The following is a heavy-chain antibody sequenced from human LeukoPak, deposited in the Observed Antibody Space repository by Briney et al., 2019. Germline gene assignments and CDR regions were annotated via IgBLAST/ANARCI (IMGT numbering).Heavy chain of an antibody. V-gene: IGHV3-30-3*01. J-gene: IGHJ4*02. D-gene: IGHD3-16*01. CDR3: AREAGRRGYFDY. CDR2: ISYDGSNK. CDR1: GFTFSSYA. Sequence: GGSLRLTCAASGFTFSSYAMHWVRQAPGKGLEWVAVISYDGSNKYYADSVKGRFTISRDNSKNTLYLQMNSLRAEDTAVYYCAREAGRRGYFDYWGQGTLVTVSS.